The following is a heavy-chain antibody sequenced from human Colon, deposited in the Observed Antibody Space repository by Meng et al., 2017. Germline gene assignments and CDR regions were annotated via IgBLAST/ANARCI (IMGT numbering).Heavy chain of an antibody. D-gene: IGHD2-15*01. CDR3: TRGYLDIGDY. CDR1: GFTFSSYW. Sequence: VQLVESGVGFVQPGGSLRLSCAASGFTFSSYWMHWVRQTPGEGLVWVSRISSDGSSTSYADSVRGRFTISRDNAKNTLYLQMNSLRAEDTAVYYCTRGYLDIGDYWGHGSLVTVSS. J-gene: IGHJ4*01. CDR2: ISSDGSST. V-gene: IGHV3-74*01.